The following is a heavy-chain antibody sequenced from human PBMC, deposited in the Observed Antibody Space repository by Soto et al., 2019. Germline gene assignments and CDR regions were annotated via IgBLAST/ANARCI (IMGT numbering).Heavy chain of an antibody. CDR1: GFNFTEYA. CDR2: ITWEGGRI. J-gene: IGHJ6*02. Sequence: LRLSCAASGFNFTEYAIRCGCQIPVKCREWVSGITWEGGRIGYADSVKGRFTISRDKSKKSLFLQMNSLRPDDTALYYCAKVVVQATQPRYYFYGMDVWGQGTTVTVSS. CDR3: AKVVVQATQPRYYFYGMDV. V-gene: IGHV3-9*01. D-gene: IGHD2-15*01.